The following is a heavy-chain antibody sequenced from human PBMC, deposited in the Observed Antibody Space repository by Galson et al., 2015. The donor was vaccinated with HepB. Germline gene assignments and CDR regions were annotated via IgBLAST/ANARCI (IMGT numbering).Heavy chain of an antibody. J-gene: IGHJ4*02. CDR1: GYSFTTYA. Sequence: SVKVSCKASGYSFTTYAMHWVRQAPGQRLEWMGWISTGSGNTKYSQKFQSRVTITRDTSASTAYMELSSLTSEDTTMYYCARGCSGNSCLDSWGQGTLVTVSS. CDR2: ISTGSGNT. CDR3: ARGCSGNSCLDS. D-gene: IGHD2-15*01. V-gene: IGHV1-3*04.